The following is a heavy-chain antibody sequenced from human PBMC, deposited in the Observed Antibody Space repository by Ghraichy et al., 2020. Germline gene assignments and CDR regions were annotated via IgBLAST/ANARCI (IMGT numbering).Heavy chain of an antibody. CDR2: ISAYNGNT. J-gene: IGHJ6*02. CDR1: GYTFTSYG. Sequence: ASVKVSCKASGYTFTSYGISWVRQAPGQGLEWMGWISAYNGNTNYAQKLQGRVTMTTDTSTSTAYMELRSLRSDDTAVYYCARSLGDSWGRNCCYYYYGMDVWGQGTTVTVSS. CDR3: ARSLGDSWGRNCCYYYYGMDV. D-gene: IGHD3-16*01. V-gene: IGHV1-18*01.